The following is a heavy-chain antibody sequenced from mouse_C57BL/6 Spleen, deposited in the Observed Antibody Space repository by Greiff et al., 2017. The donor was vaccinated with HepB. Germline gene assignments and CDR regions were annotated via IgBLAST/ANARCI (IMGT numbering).Heavy chain of an antibody. D-gene: IGHD1-1*01. CDR3: TGGYYYGSSYEAMDY. CDR2: IRLKSDNYAT. CDR1: GFTFSNYW. V-gene: IGHV6-3*01. Sequence: EVKLEESGGGLVQPGGSMKLSCVASGFTFSNYWMNWVRQSPEKGLEWVAQIRLKSDNYATHYAESVKGRFTISRDDSKSSVYLQMNNLRAEDTGIYYCTGGYYYGSSYEAMDYWGQGTSVTVSS. J-gene: IGHJ4*01.